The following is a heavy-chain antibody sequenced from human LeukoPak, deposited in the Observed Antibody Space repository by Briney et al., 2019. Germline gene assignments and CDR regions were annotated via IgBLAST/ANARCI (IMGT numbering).Heavy chain of an antibody. CDR1: GGSISSGGYY. CDR2: IYHSGST. D-gene: IGHD2-2*01. V-gene: IGHV4-30-2*01. CDR3: AVGYCIGTGCYRFDY. Sequence: PSQTLSLTCTVSGGSISSGGYYWSWIRQPPGKGLEWIGYIYHSGSTYYNPSLKSRVTISVDRSKNQFSLKLSSVTAADTAVYYCAVGYCIGTGCYRFDYWGQGTLVTVSS. J-gene: IGHJ4*02.